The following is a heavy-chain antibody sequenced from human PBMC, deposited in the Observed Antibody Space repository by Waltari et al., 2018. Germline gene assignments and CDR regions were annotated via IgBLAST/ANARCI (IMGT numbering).Heavy chain of an antibody. Sequence: QVQLVESGGGVVQPGRSLRLSCAASGFTFSSYGMHWVRPAPGKGLEWVAVIWYDGSNKYYADSVKGRFTISRDNSKNTLYLQMNSLRAEDTAMYYCAKEMNYYDSSGYDYWGQGTLVTVSS. CDR2: IWYDGSNK. CDR1: GFTFSSYG. J-gene: IGHJ4*02. CDR3: AKEMNYYDSSGYDY. D-gene: IGHD3-22*01. V-gene: IGHV3-30*18.